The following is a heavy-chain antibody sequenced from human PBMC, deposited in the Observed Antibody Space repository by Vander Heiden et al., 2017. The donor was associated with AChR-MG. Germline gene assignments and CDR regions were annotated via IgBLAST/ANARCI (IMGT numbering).Heavy chain of an antibody. CDR1: GYTFTSYT. Sequence: QVQLVQSGAEMTKPGASVTVSCKASGYTFTSYTIHWVRQAPGQRLEWMGWINVGNGNTKFLQKFQGRVSITTDASASTAYMELSRLRSDDTAVFYCARGYSSDRVDFQFWGQGTLITVSS. J-gene: IGHJ1*01. CDR3: ARGYSSDRVDFQF. V-gene: IGHV1-3*01. D-gene: IGHD6-19*01. CDR2: INVGNGNT.